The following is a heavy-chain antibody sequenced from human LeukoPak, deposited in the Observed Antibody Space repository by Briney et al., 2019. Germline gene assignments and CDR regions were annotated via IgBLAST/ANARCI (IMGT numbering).Heavy chain of an antibody. Sequence: KPSETLSLTCTVSGGSISSYYWSWIRQPPGKGLEWIGYIYYSGSTNYNPSLKSRVTISVDTSKNQFSLKLSSVTAADTAVYYCARGPPVDYWGQGTLVTVSS. J-gene: IGHJ4*02. CDR3: ARGPPVDY. CDR1: GGSISSYY. V-gene: IGHV4-59*01. CDR2: IYYSGST.